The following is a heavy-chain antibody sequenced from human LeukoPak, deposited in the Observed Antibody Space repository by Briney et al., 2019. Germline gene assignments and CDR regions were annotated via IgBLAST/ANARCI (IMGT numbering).Heavy chain of an antibody. CDR1: GGSFSGYY. V-gene: IGHV4-4*08. CDR3: ARELASPVRITMVRGTPGVLYYYYYMDV. CDR2: IYTSGST. D-gene: IGHD3-10*01. Sequence: KTSETLSLTCAVYGGSFSGYYWSWIRQPPGKGLEWIGRIYTSGSTNYNPSLKSRVTISVDTSKNQFSLKLSSVTAADTAVYYCARELASPVRITMVRGTPGVLYYYYYMDVWGKGTTVTISS. J-gene: IGHJ6*03.